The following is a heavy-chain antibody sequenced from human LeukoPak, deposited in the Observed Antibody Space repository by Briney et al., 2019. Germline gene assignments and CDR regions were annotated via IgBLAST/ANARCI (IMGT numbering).Heavy chain of an antibody. Sequence: ASVKVSCKASGYTFTNYGITWVRQAPGQGLEWMGRINTYNGNTNYAQKLQGRVTMTTDTSTSTAYMELRSLRSDDTAVYYCATQIVRGPPYYFDYWGQGTLVTVSS. J-gene: IGHJ4*02. CDR2: INTYNGNT. CDR1: GYTFTNYG. CDR3: ATQIVRGPPYYFDY. D-gene: IGHD3-22*01. V-gene: IGHV1-18*01.